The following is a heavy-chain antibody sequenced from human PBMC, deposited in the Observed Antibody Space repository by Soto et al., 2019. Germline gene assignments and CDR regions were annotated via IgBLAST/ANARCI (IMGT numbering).Heavy chain of an antibody. CDR3: ARDGVDTAMTYYYYGMDV. D-gene: IGHD5-18*01. CDR1: GFTFSSYS. J-gene: IGHJ6*02. CDR2: ISSSSSYI. V-gene: IGHV3-21*01. Sequence: EVQLVESGGGLVKPGGSLRLSCAASGFTFSSYSMNWVRQAPGKGLEWVSSISSSSSYIYYADSVKGRFTISRDNAKNSLDLQMNSLRAEETAVYYCARDGVDTAMTYYYYGMDVWGQGTTVTVSS.